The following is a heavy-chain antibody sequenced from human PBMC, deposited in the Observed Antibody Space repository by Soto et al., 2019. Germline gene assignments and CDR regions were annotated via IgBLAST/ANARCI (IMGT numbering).Heavy chain of an antibody. Sequence: QVQLVEPGGGVVQPGRSLRLSCAASGFTFSSNGMHWARQAPGKGLEWVAVISYDGSNKYYADSVKGRFTISRDNSKKTLYLQMNSLRAENTAVYSCAKGGEMAKTAAYFDYWGQGSPLTVSS. J-gene: IGHJ4*02. CDR3: AKGGEMAKTAAYFDY. CDR1: GFTFSSNG. V-gene: IGHV3-30*18. D-gene: IGHD6-25*01. CDR2: ISYDGSNK.